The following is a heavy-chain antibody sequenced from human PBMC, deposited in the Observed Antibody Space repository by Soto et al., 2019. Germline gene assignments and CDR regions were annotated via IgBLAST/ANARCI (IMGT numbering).Heavy chain of an antibody. V-gene: IGHV3-11*06. CDR3: ARQGLITGTLLHYYGMDL. Sequence: GGSLRLSCEFFGFTFSDYYMSWIRQAPGKGLEWVSYISRSSSHTDYADSVKGRFTISRDNAKNSVYLQMNSLRAEDTAVYYCARQGLITGTLLHYYGMDLWGRGTTVTVSS. CDR2: ISRSSSHT. J-gene: IGHJ6*02. CDR1: GFTFSDYY. D-gene: IGHD1-20*01.